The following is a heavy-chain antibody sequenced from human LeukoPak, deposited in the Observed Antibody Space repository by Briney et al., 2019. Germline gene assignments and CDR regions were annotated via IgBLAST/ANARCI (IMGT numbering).Heavy chain of an antibody. V-gene: IGHV1-2*02. CDR1: GYTFTGYY. CDR3: ARSGRRITMVRGVGMVNY. CDR2: INPNSGGT. J-gene: IGHJ4*02. D-gene: IGHD3-10*01. Sequence: EASVKVSCKASGYTFTGYYIHWLRQAPGQGLEWMGWINPNSGGTNYAQKFQGRVTMTRDTSISTAYMELSRLRSDDTAVYYCARSGRRITMVRGVGMVNYWGQGTLVTVSS.